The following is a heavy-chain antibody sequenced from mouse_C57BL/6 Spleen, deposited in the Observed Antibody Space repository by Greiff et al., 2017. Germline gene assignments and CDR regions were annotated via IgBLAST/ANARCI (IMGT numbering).Heavy chain of an antibody. V-gene: IGHV1-52*01. CDR1: GYTFTSYW. CDR3: ARALITTVVAGGY. Sequence: QVQLQQPGAELVRPGSSVKLSCKASGYTFTSYWMHWVKQRPIQGLEWIGNIDPSDSETHYNQKFKDKATLTVDKSSSTAYMQLSILTSEDSAVYYCARALITTVVAGGYWGQGTLVTVSA. D-gene: IGHD1-1*01. CDR2: IDPSDSET. J-gene: IGHJ3*01.